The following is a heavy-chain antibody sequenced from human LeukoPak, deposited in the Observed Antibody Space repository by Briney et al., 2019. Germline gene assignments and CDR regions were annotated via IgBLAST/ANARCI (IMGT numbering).Heavy chain of an antibody. Sequence: PGGSLRLSCAASGFTVSSSYMGWVRQAPGKGLEWVSVIHSGGKTYYADSVKGRFSISRDNSKNTLYLQMNSLRAQDTAVYYCTRDLSSGGSCWGQGALVTVSS. V-gene: IGHV3-53*01. J-gene: IGHJ4*02. CDR2: IHSGGKT. CDR3: TRDLSSGGSC. CDR1: GFTVSSSY. D-gene: IGHD2-15*01.